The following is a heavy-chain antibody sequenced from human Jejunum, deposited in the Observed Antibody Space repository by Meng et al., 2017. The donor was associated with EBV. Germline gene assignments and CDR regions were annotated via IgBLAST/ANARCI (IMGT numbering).Heavy chain of an antibody. Sequence: LGESRVDLTQPWWSLRISCAASGFSVKNNSMSWFRQAPWKGLEWVSVIYSGGNTYYADSVKGRFTISRDDSKNTVFLQMNSLRAEDTAVYYCARGGEPDYWGQGTLVTVSS. CDR2: IYSGGNT. D-gene: IGHD3-10*01. CDR3: ARGGEPDY. J-gene: IGHJ4*02. CDR1: GFSVKNNS. V-gene: IGHV3-53*01.